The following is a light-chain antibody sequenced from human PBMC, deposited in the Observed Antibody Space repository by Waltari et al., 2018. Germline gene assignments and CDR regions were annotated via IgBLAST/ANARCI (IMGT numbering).Light chain of an antibody. V-gene: IGKV1-39*01. J-gene: IGKJ1*01. CDR3: QQSYSTPRT. CDR1: QSIISY. CDR2: AAS. Sequence: EIQMTQSPSSLSASVGVRVTISCQASQSIISYLNWYQQKPGKAPKLLIYAASSLQSGVPSRFSGSGSGTDFTLTISSLQPEDFATYYCQQSYSTPRTFGQGTKVEIK.